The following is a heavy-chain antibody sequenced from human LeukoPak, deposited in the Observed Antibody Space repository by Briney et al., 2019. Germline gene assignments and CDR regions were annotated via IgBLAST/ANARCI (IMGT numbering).Heavy chain of an antibody. Sequence: PSETLSLTCTVSGGSVSSGSYYWSWIRQPPGKGLEWIGYIYYGGSTNYNPSLKSRVTMSVDTSKNQFSLKLSSVTAADTAVYYCARVGETIAVALEYYFDYWGQGTLVTVSS. CDR3: ARVGETIAVALEYYFDY. CDR1: GGSVSSGSYY. CDR2: IYYGGST. J-gene: IGHJ4*02. V-gene: IGHV4-61*01. D-gene: IGHD6-19*01.